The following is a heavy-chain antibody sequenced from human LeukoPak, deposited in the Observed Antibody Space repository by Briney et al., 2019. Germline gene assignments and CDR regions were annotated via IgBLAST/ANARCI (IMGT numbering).Heavy chain of an antibody. CDR1: GYSFTNYA. CDR2: INTNTGNP. V-gene: IGHV7-4-1*02. J-gene: IGHJ4*02. D-gene: IGHD6-6*01. Sequence: GASVKVSCKASGYSFTNYAMNWVRQAPGQGLEWMGWINTNTGNPTYAQGFTGRFVFSLDTSVSTAYLQISSLKAEDTAVYYCARELGVSEYSSSSRDYWGQGTLVTVSS. CDR3: ARELGVSEYSSSSRDY.